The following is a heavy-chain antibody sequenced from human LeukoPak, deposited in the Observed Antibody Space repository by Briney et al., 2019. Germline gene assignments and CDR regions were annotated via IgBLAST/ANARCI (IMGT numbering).Heavy chain of an antibody. CDR3: AREKPTYSGWPRIAFDY. Sequence: PSETLSLTCTVSGGSITSNYWSWIRQPPGKGLEWIGYIFHSGSTNYNPSLKSRVTISVDTSKNQFSLKLSSVTAADTAVYYCAREKPTYSGWPRIAFDYWGQGTLVTVSS. CDR1: GGSITSNY. D-gene: IGHD6-19*01. CDR2: IFHSGST. J-gene: IGHJ4*02. V-gene: IGHV4-59*12.